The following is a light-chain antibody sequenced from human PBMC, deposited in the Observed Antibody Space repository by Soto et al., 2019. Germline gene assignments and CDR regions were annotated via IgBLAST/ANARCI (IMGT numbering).Light chain of an antibody. J-gene: IGKJ1*01. V-gene: IGKV1-27*01. CDR1: QDISGH. Sequence: DIQVTQSPSSLSASVGDRVTITCRASQDISGHLAWYQQKPGKVPKLLIYEASTLQSRVPSRFSASGSGTDFTLTIGSLQPEDVATYYCQKYNGTPRTFGQGTKVELK. CDR3: QKYNGTPRT. CDR2: EAS.